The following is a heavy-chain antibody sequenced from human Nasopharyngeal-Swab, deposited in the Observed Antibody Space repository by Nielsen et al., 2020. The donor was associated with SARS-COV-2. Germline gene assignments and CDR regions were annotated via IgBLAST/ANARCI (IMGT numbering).Heavy chain of an antibody. D-gene: IGHD6-13*01. CDR2: IRSKANSYAT. Sequence: GGSLRLSCAASGFTFSGSARHWVGQASGKGLGGVGRIRSKANSYATAYAASVKGRFTISRDESKNTAYLQMNSLKTEDTAVYYCTSSIAAAGSRYYYSYMDVWGKGTTVTVSS. CDR3: TSSIAAAGSRYYYSYMDV. V-gene: IGHV3-73*01. CDR1: GFTFSGSA. J-gene: IGHJ6*03.